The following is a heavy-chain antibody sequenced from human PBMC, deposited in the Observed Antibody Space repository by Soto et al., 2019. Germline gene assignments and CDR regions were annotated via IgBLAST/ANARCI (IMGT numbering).Heavy chain of an antibody. Sequence: EVQLVESGGGLVQPGGSLRLSCAASGFTVSNHYMSWVRQAPEKGLEWVAVIYSGGSTYYAESAKGRSTISRDTSKNTLFLQMGSLRAEDTAVYYCARDVACDIWGQGTMVNVSS. CDR3: ARDVACDI. CDR1: GFTVSNHY. CDR2: IYSGGST. J-gene: IGHJ3*02. V-gene: IGHV3-66*01.